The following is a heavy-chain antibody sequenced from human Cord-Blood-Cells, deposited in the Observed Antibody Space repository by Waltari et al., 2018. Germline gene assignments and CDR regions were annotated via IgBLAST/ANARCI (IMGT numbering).Heavy chain of an antibody. D-gene: IGHD6-6*01. V-gene: IGHV1-69*12. J-gene: IGHJ3*02. CDR3: ASPSIAARRGAFDI. Sequence: QVQLVQSGAEVKKPGSSVKVSCKASGGTFSSYAISLVRQAPGQGLEGKGGIIPIVGTASYAQKFQGRVTITADESTSTAYMELSSLRSEDTAVYYCASPSIAARRGAFDIWGQGTMVTVSS. CDR1: GGTFSSYA. CDR2: IIPIVGTA.